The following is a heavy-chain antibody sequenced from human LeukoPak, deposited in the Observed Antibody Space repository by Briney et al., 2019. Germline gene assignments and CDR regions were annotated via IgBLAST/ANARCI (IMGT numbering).Heavy chain of an antibody. D-gene: IGHD5-24*01. Sequence: SETLSLTCTVSGGSISSYYWSWIQQPPGKGLEWIGYIYYSGSTNYNPSLKSRVTISVDTSKNQFSLKLSSVTAADTAVYYCARDGDGPNSGEAFDIWGQGTMVTVSS. CDR2: IYYSGST. V-gene: IGHV4-59*01. CDR3: ARDGDGPNSGEAFDI. J-gene: IGHJ3*02. CDR1: GGSISSYY.